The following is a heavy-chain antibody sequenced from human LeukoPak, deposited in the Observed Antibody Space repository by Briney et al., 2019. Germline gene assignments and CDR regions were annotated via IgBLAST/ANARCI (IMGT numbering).Heavy chain of an antibody. D-gene: IGHD1-1*01. J-gene: IGHJ4*02. V-gene: IGHV4-39*01. CDR3: ARGHRTGYRYRYFDY. Sequence: SETLSLTCTVSGGSISSSSYYWGWIRQPPGKGLEWIGSNYYSGSTYYNPSLKSRVTISVDTSKNQFSLKLSSVTAADTAVYYCARGHRTGYRYRYFDYWGQGTLVTVSS. CDR2: NYYSGST. CDR1: GGSISSSSYY.